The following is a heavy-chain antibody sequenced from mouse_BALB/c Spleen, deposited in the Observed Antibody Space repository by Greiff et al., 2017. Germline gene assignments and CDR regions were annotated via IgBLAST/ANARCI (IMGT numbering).Heavy chain of an antibody. D-gene: IGHD3-1*01. CDR1: GYTFTDYY. CDR3: ARGELGLLFAY. J-gene: IGHJ3*01. Sequence: EVQLQQSGPELVKPGASVKISCKASGYTFTDYYMNWVKQSHGKSLEWIGLVNPNNGGTSYNQKFKGKATLTVDKSSSTAYMELRSLTSEGSAVYYCARGELGLLFAYWGQGTLVTVSA. V-gene: IGHV1-26*01. CDR2: VNPNNGGT.